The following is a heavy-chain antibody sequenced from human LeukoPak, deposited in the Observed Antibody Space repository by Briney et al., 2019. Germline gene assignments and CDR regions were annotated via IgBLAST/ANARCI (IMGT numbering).Heavy chain of an antibody. CDR3: ATLPCYYGSGSLY. Sequence: SETLSLTCAVYGGSFSGYYWSWIRQPPGKGLEWIGEINHSGSTNYNPSLKSRVTISVDTSKNQFSLKLSSVTAADTAVYYCATLPCYYGSGSLYWGQGTLVTVSS. D-gene: IGHD3-10*01. J-gene: IGHJ4*02. CDR2: INHSGST. V-gene: IGHV4-34*01. CDR1: GGSFSGYY.